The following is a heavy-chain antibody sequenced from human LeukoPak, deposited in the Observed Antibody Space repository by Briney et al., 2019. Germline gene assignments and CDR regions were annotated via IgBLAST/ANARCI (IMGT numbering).Heavy chain of an antibody. J-gene: IGHJ3*02. CDR2: IIPIFGTA. D-gene: IGHD5-18*01. V-gene: IGHV1-69*13. Sequence: GASVKVSCKASGGTFSSYAISWVRQAPGQGLEWMGGIIPIFGTANYAQKFQGRVTITADESTSTAYMELSSLRSEDTAVYYCARGPRYSYQPTGDFDIRGQGTMVTVSS. CDR1: GGTFSSYA. CDR3: ARGPRYSYQPTGDFDI.